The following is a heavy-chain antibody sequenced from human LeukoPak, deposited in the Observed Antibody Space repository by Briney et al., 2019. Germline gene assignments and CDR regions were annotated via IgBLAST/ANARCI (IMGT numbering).Heavy chain of an antibody. Sequence: GGSLRLSCAASRFTFSSYGMHWVRQAPGKGLEWVAFISFDGGNTLYPDSVKGRFTISRDNYRNTLDLQMNSLRPEDTAVYYCARDGDVDCYDSSGYALDMWGQGTKVTVSS. J-gene: IGHJ3*02. D-gene: IGHD3-22*01. V-gene: IGHV3-30-3*01. CDR1: RFTFSSYG. CDR3: ARDGDVDCYDSSGYALDM. CDR2: ISFDGGNT.